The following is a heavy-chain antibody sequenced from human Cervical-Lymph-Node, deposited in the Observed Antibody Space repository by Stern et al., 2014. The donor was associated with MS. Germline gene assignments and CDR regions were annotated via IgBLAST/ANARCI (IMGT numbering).Heavy chain of an antibody. J-gene: IGHJ4*02. D-gene: IGHD6-13*01. CDR2: IISVSTTA. CDR3: TRHQGGIAAY. Sequence: VQLVESGAEVRKPGSSVKVSCKASGDSFSSLAISWVRQAPGHGLEWLGGIISVSTTANHGQKFQGRVTFTADESTRTDYMQLSSVRSDDTAVYYCTRHQGGIAAYWGQGTLVTVSS. V-gene: IGHV1-69*01. CDR1: GDSFSSLA.